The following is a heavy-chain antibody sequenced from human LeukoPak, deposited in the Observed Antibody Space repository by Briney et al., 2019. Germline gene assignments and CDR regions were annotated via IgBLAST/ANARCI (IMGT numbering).Heavy chain of an antibody. CDR3: AKYGDSSSWYGAFDI. CDR2: ISGSGGST. Sequence: GGSLRLSCAASGFTFSRYWMSWVRQAPGKGLEWVSAISGSGGSTYYADSVKGRFTISRDNSKNTLYLQMNSLRAEDTAVYYCAKYGDSSSWYGAFDIWGQGTMVTVSS. CDR1: GFTFSRYW. J-gene: IGHJ3*02. D-gene: IGHD6-13*01. V-gene: IGHV3-23*01.